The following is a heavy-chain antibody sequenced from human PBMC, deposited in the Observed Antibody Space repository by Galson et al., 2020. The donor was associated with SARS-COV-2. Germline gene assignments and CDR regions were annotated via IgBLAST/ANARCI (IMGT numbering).Heavy chain of an antibody. J-gene: IGHJ3*02. Sequence: SETLSLTCTVSGGYISSSSYYWGWIRQPPGKGLEWIGSIYYSGSTYYNPSLKSRVTISVDTSKNQFSLKLSSVTAADTAVYYCARRSDYDILTDAFDIWGQGTMVTVSS. CDR1: GGYISSSSYY. D-gene: IGHD3-9*01. V-gene: IGHV4-39*01. CDR2: IYYSGST. CDR3: ARRSDYDILTDAFDI.